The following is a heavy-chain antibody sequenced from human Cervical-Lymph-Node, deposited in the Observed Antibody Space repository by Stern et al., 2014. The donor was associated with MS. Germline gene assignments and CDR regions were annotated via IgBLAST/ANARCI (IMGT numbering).Heavy chain of an antibody. J-gene: IGHJ5*02. Sequence: QVQLVQSGAEVRKPGTSVKLPCKASGYIFTRYTMHWVRQAPGQRLEWLGCINAGNGDTKYSQKFQGRVTLSRDRSASIVYMELKSLISADTAVYFCAREGREAAGTGWFDPWGQGSLVTVSS. CDR1: GYIFTRYT. CDR3: AREGREAAGTGWFDP. D-gene: IGHD6-13*01. CDR2: INAGNGDT. V-gene: IGHV1-3*01.